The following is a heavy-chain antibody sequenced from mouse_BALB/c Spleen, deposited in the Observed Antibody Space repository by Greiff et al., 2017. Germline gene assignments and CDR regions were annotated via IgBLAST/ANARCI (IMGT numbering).Heavy chain of an antibody. CDR2: ISDGGSYT. D-gene: IGHD2-10*02. CDR3: ARDLEYGNQGAY. Sequence: EVKLMESGGGLVKPGGSLKLSCAASGFTFSDYYMYWVRQTPEKRLEWVATISDGGSYTYYPDSVKGRFTISRDNAKNNLYLQMSSLKSEDTAMYYCARDLEYGNQGAYWGQGTLVTVSA. V-gene: IGHV5-4*02. J-gene: IGHJ3*01. CDR1: GFTFSDYY.